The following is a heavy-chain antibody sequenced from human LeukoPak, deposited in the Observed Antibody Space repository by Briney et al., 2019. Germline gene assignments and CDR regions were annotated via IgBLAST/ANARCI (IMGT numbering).Heavy chain of an antibody. V-gene: IGHV3-30*02. CDR2: IRYDGSNK. D-gene: IGHD3-10*01. CDR1: GFTFSSYG. J-gene: IGHJ4*02. Sequence: GGSLRLSCAASGFTFSSYGMHWVRQAPGKGLEWVEFIRYDGSNKYYADSVKGRFTISRDNSKNTLYLQMNSLRAEDTAVYYCAKDAAHGSGSYYEPYFDYWGQGTLVTVSS. CDR3: AKDAAHGSGSYYEPYFDY.